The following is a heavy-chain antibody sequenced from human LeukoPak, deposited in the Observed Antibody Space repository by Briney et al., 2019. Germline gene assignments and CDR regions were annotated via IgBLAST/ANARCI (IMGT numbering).Heavy chain of an antibody. CDR3: APDHSSIL. J-gene: IGHJ4*02. CDR1: VYTFTDSY. V-gene: IGHV1-2*02. D-gene: IGHD1-14*01. Sequence: ASVTVPCKASVYTFTDSYMHWVRQAPGQGLEWMGWIDPNSGGTKYAQKFQGRVTMTRDTSISTAHMELNRLTSDDTAVYYCAPDHSSILWGQETLVTVSS. CDR2: IDPNSGGT.